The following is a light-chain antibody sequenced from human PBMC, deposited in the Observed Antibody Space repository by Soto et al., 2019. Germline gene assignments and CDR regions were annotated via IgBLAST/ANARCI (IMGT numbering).Light chain of an antibody. CDR2: DVS. CDR1: SIDVGAYDY. V-gene: IGLV2-14*01. J-gene: IGLJ2*01. Sequence: QSALTQPASVSGSPGQSITISCTGTSIDVGAYDYVSWYQQHPGKAPKLMIYDVSNRPSGVSNRFSGSKSGNTASLTISGLQAEDEADYYCSSYTSSSTLVVFGGGTKVTVL. CDR3: SSYTSSSTLVV.